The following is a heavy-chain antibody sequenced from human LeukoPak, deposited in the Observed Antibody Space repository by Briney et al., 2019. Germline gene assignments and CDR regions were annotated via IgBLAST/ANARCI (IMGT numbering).Heavy chain of an antibody. V-gene: IGHV3-73*01. Sequence: GGSLKLSCAASGFTFSGSATLWVRPASGKGLEWVGRIRSKANNYATAYAASVKGRITISRDDSKNTAYLQMNSLKTEDTAVYYCTRLVGINCSSTSCSGNMDVWGKGTTVTISS. D-gene: IGHD2-2*01. CDR3: TRLVGINCSSTSCSGNMDV. CDR2: IRSKANNYAT. J-gene: IGHJ6*03. CDR1: GFTFSGSA.